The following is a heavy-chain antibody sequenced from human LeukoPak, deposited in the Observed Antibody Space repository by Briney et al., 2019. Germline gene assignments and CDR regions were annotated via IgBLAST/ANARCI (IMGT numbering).Heavy chain of an antibody. D-gene: IGHD3-10*01. CDR1: GFTFTSSA. V-gene: IGHV1-58*02. CDR3: AASDGYYGSGSYGY. Sequence: SVKVSCKASGFTFTSSAMQWVRQARGQRLEWIGWIVVGSGNTNYAQKFQERVTVTRDMSTSTAYMELSSLRSEDTAVYYCAASDGYYGSGSYGYWGQGTLVTVSS. CDR2: IVVGSGNT. J-gene: IGHJ4*02.